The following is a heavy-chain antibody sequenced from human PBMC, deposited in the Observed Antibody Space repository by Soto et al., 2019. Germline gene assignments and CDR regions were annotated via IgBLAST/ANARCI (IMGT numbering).Heavy chain of an antibody. D-gene: IGHD3-10*01. CDR2: VNPILSMS. V-gene: IGHV1-69*02. Sequence: QVQLVQSGAEVKRPGSSVKVSCKASGDTFNFYSINWVRQAPGVGLEWVGRVNPILSMSNYAQRFQGRVTXTXDXSKSTAYMELRRRRSEGTAIYYCGSSYGSGYRALDYWGQGDLVTVS. J-gene: IGHJ4*02. CDR1: GDTFNFYS. CDR3: GSSYGSGYRALDY.